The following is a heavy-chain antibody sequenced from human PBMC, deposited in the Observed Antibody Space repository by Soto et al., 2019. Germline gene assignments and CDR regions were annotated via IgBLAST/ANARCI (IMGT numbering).Heavy chain of an antibody. CDR2: IYYSGST. V-gene: IGHV4-30-4*01. Sequence: SETLSLTCTVSGGSISSGDYYWSWIRQPPGKGLEWIGYIYYSGSTYYNPSLKSRVTISVDTSKNQFSLKLSSVTAADTAVYYCARVETITIFGVVIKRAFDIWGQGTMVTVSS. D-gene: IGHD3-3*01. CDR1: GGSISSGDYY. J-gene: IGHJ3*02. CDR3: ARVETITIFGVVIKRAFDI.